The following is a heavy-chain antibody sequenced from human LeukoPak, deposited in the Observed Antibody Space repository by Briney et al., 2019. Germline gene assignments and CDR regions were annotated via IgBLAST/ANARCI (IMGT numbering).Heavy chain of an antibody. CDR3: ARGIDY. V-gene: IGHV4-39*01. CDR2: IYYSGST. J-gene: IGHJ4*02. Sequence: SETLSLTCTVSGGSISSSSYYWGWIRQPPGKGLEWIGSIYYSGSTHYNPSLKTRVTISVDTSKNQFSLKLSSVTAADTAVYYCARGIDYWGQGTLVTVSS. CDR1: GGSISSSSYY.